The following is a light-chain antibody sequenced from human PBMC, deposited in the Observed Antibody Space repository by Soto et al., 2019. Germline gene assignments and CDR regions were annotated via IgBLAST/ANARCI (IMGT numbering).Light chain of an antibody. CDR1: QSVGSY. V-gene: IGKV3-11*01. J-gene: IGKJ1*01. CDR2: DAS. Sequence: EIVLIQSPATLSLSPGERATLSCRASQSVGSYLAWYQQKPGQAPRLLIYDASNRATGIPARFSGSGSGTDFTLTISSLEPEDFAVYYCQQRSNWPPWTFGQGTKVDIK. CDR3: QQRSNWPPWT.